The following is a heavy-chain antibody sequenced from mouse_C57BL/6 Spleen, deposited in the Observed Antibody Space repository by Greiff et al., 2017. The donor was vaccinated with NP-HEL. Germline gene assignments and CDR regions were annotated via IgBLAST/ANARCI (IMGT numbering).Heavy chain of an antibody. CDR1: GYTFTDYN. V-gene: IGHV1-22*01. Sequence: EVQLHQSGPELVKPGASVKMSCKASGYTFTDYNMHWVKQSHGKSLEWIGYINPNNGGTSYNQKFKGKATLTVNKSSSTAYMELRSLTSEDSAVYYCARSSRGGFDYWGQGTTLTVSS. CDR3: ARSSRGGFDY. J-gene: IGHJ2*01. D-gene: IGHD1-1*01. CDR2: INPNNGGT.